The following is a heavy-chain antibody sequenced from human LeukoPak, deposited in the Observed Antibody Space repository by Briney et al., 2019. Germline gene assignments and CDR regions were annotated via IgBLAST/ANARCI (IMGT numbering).Heavy chain of an antibody. V-gene: IGHV3-7*01. Sequence: GGSLRLSCAASGFTFTNYWMIWVRQAPGKGLEWVANINEDGRKKYYVGSVEGRFTISRDNAKTSVFLQMNSLRADDTAMYYCASSSYSCSSSWGQGTLVTVSS. J-gene: IGHJ5*02. CDR1: GFTFTNYW. CDR2: INEDGRKK. D-gene: IGHD3-10*01. CDR3: ASSSYSCSSS.